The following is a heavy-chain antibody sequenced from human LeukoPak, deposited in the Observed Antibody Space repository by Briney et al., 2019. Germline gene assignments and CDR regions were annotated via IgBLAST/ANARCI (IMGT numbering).Heavy chain of an antibody. CDR1: GYSITSGYY. V-gene: IGHV4-38-2*02. CDR2: IYHSGST. D-gene: IGHD5-12*01. CDR3: ARDETGVASISYY. J-gene: IGHJ4*02. Sequence: PSETLSLTCAVSGYSITSGYYWGWLRQPPGKGLEWIGSIYHSGSTYYNPSLKSRVTISVDTSKNQFSLKLSSVTAADTAVYYSARDETGVASISYYWGQGTLVTVSS.